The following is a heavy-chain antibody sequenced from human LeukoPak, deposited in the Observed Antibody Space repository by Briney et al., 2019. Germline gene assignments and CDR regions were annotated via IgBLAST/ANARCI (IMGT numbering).Heavy chain of an antibody. Sequence: SVKVSCKASGGTFSSYAISWVRQAPGQGLEWMGGIIPIFGTANYAQKFQGRVTMTRDTSISTAYMELSRLRSDDTAAYYCAREGVYYYDSSGYSPSFDYWGQGTLVTVSS. J-gene: IGHJ4*02. V-gene: IGHV1-69*05. CDR3: AREGVYYYDSSGYSPSFDY. D-gene: IGHD3-22*01. CDR2: IIPIFGTA. CDR1: GGTFSSYA.